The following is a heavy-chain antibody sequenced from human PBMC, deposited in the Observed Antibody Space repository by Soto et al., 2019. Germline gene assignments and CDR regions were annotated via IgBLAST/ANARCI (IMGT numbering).Heavy chain of an antibody. V-gene: IGHV3-23*01. D-gene: IGHD3-22*01. CDR3: AKGVSDTSGYLVS. J-gene: IGHJ5*02. Sequence: GGSLRLSCAASGFTFSSYAMSWVRQAPGRGLEWVSGISGSGGTTYYADSVTGRFTISRDHSKNTVYLQMNSLRAEDTAVYYCAKGVSDTSGYLVSWGQGTLVTVSS. CDR1: GFTFSSYA. CDR2: ISGSGGTT.